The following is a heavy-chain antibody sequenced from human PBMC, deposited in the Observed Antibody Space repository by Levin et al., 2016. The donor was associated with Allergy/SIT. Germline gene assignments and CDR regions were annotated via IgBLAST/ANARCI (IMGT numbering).Heavy chain of an antibody. J-gene: IGHJ6*03. CDR3: ARGRSTAAMAPSASYYYYYYMDV. Sequence: SETSSSTCTVSGGSISSYYWSWIRQPPGKGLEWIGYIYYSGTIKYNPSLKSRVTISVDTSKNQFSLKLSSVTAADTAVYYCARGRSTAAMAPSASYYYYYYMDVWGKGTTVTVSS. CDR2: IYYSGTI. V-gene: IGHV4-59*01. D-gene: IGHD2-2*01. CDR1: GGSISSYY.